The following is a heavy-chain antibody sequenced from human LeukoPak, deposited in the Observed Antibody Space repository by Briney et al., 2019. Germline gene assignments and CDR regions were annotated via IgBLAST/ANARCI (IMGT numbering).Heavy chain of an antibody. D-gene: IGHD2-21*01. V-gene: IGHV4-4*07. CDR1: GGSINSYY. CDR3: ARPVYVAIHYFLDF. J-gene: IGHJ4*02. Sequence: PSETLSLTCTVTGGSINSYYWGWVRQPPGKGLEWIGRINNTGKTNYNPSLKSRLTISVDTSKKQFSLNLTSVTAADPAVYFCARPVYVAIHYFLDFWSQGKLVTVSS. CDR2: INNTGKT.